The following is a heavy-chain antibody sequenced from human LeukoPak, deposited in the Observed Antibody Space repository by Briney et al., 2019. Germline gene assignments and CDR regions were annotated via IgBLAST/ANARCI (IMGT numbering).Heavy chain of an antibody. D-gene: IGHD2-15*01. Sequence: SVKVSCKASGGTFSSYAISWVRQAPGQGLEWMGRIIPILGIANYAPKFQGRVTITADKSTSTAYMELSSLRAEDTAVYYCARAGGRYAFDIWGQGTMVTVSS. CDR1: GGTFSSYA. V-gene: IGHV1-69*04. CDR3: ARAGGRYAFDI. J-gene: IGHJ3*02. CDR2: IIPILGIA.